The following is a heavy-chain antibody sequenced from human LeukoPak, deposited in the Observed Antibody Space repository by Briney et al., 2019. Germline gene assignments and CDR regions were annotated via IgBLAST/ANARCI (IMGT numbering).Heavy chain of an antibody. CDR1: GFTFCDYA. D-gene: IGHD6-13*01. CDR2: IRSKAYGGTT. CDR3: SRTGIPGTGIGYY. V-gene: IGHV3-49*03. Sequence: GGSLRLSCTASGFTFCDYAVSWFRQAPGKGLEWVAFIRSKAYGGTTEYAASVKGSFTLSRDDSTSIAHLLLNSLKTEDTAVYYCSRTGIPGTGIGYYWGQGTVVTVSS. J-gene: IGHJ4*02.